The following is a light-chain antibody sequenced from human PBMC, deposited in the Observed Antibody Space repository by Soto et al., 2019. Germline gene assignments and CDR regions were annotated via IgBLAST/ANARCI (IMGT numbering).Light chain of an antibody. CDR1: QSISDT. CDR2: DAS. CDR3: QKRTNWPPWT. V-gene: IGKV3-11*01. J-gene: IGKJ1*01. Sequence: ETVMTQSPATLSVSPGGTATLSCRASQSISDTLAWYQHKPGQAPRLLIYDASKRATGIPARFSGSGSGTDFTLTIRSLEPEDFAVYYCQKRTNWPPWTFGQGTKVDIK.